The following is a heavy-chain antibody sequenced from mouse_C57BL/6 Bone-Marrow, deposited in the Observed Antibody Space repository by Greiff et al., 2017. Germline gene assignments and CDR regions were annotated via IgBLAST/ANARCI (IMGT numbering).Heavy chain of an antibody. CDR1: GFTFSDYG. CDR2: ISNLAYSI. J-gene: IGHJ1*03. CDR3: ARGDYDSWYLDV. V-gene: IGHV5-15*01. D-gene: IGHD2-4*01. Sequence: EVKLVESGGGLVQPGGSLKLSCAASGFTFSDYGMAWVRQAPRKGPEWVAFISNLAYSIYYADTVTGRFTISRENAKNTLYLEMSSLRSEDTAMYYCARGDYDSWYLDVWGTGTTVTVSS.